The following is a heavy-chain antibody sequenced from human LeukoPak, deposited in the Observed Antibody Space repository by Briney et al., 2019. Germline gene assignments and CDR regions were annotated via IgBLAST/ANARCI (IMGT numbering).Heavy chain of an antibody. CDR2: IYYSGST. Sequence: SETLSLTCSVSGGFISSSSYYWGWIRQPPGKGLEWIGRIYYSGSTYYNPSLKSRVTISVDTSKNQFSLKLSSVTAADTAVYYCARDAPWRYSSSFPGYYYYYMDVWGKGTTVTVSS. J-gene: IGHJ6*03. D-gene: IGHD6-6*01. CDR3: ARDAPWRYSSSFPGYYYYYMDV. CDR1: GGFISSSSYY. V-gene: IGHV4-39*07.